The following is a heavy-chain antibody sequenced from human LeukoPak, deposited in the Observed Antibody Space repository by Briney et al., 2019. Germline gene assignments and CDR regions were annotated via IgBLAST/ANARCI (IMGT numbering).Heavy chain of an antibody. CDR1: GFTFGSYA. CDR3: AKDFHFINKLLWFGELLYKGDWFDP. Sequence: PGGSLRLSCAASGFTFGSYAMSWVRQAPGKGLEWVSAISGSGGSTYYADSVKGRFTISRDNSKNTLYLQMNSLRAEDTAVYYCAKDFHFINKLLWFGELLYKGDWFDPWGQGTLVTVTS. J-gene: IGHJ5*02. CDR2: ISGSGGST. D-gene: IGHD3-10*01. V-gene: IGHV3-23*01.